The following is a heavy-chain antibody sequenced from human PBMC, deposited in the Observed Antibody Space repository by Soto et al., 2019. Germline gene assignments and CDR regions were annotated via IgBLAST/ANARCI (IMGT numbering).Heavy chain of an antibody. CDR3: ARVGVGAYYFDY. CDR2: INSDGSST. V-gene: IGHV3-74*01. J-gene: IGHJ4*02. Sequence: GGSLRLSCAASGLPFSSYWMHWVRNAPGKGLVWVSRINSDGSSTSYADSVKGRFTISRDNAKNTLYLQMNSLRAEDTAVYYCARVGVGAYYFDYWGQGTLVTVSS. CDR1: GLPFSSYW. D-gene: IGHD1-26*01.